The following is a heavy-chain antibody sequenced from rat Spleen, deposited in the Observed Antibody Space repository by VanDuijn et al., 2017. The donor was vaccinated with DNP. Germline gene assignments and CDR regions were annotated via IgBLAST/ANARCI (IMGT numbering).Heavy chain of an antibody. CDR1: GFTFSDYN. V-gene: IGHV5-7*01. CDR3: ARHKWDYFDY. CDR2: ISYDGSST. D-gene: IGHD3-1*01. J-gene: IGHJ2*01. Sequence: EVQLVESGGGLVQPGRSLKLSCAASGFTFSDYNMAWVRQAPKKGLEWVATISYDGSSTYYRDSVKGRFTISRDNAKSTLYLQMDSLRSEDTATYYCARHKWDYFDYWGQGVMVTVSS.